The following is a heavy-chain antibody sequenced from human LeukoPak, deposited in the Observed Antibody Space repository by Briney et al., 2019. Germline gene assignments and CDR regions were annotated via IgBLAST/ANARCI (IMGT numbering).Heavy chain of an antibody. J-gene: IGHJ4*02. CDR1: GGSFSGYY. Sequence: SETLSLTCAVYGGSFSGYYWSWIRQPPGKGLEWIGEINHSGSTNYNPSLKSRVTISVDTSKNQFSLKLSSATAADTAVYYCARGEEQQLPDYWGQGTLVTVSS. V-gene: IGHV4-34*01. D-gene: IGHD6-13*01. CDR3: ARGEEQQLPDY. CDR2: INHSGST.